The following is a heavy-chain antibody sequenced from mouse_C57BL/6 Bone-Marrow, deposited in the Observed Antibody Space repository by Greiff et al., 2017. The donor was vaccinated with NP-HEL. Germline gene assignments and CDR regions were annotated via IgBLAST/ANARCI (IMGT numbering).Heavy chain of an antibody. V-gene: IGHV1-53*01. Sequence: QVQLQQPGTELVKPGASVKLSCKASGYTFTSYWMHWVKQRPGQGLEWIGNINPSNGGPNYNEKFKSKATLTVDKSSSTAYMQLSSLTSEDAAVYYCAREGPLLLPDYWGQGTTLTASS. CDR1: GYTFTSYW. CDR2: INPSNGGP. J-gene: IGHJ2*01. CDR3: AREGPLLLPDY. D-gene: IGHD1-1*01.